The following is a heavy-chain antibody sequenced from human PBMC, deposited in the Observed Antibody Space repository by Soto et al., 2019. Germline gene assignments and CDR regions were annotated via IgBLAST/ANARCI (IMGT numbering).Heavy chain of an antibody. J-gene: IGHJ4*02. Sequence: GGSLRLSCAASGFTFSDYYMSWIRQAPGKGLEWVSYISSSGSTIYYADSVKGRFTISRDNAKNSLYLQMNSLRAEDTAVYYCARVLVTNRRWGYFDYWGQGTLVTVSS. CDR3: ARVLVTNRRWGYFDY. V-gene: IGHV3-11*01. CDR1: GFTFSDYY. D-gene: IGHD2-21*02. CDR2: ISSSGSTI.